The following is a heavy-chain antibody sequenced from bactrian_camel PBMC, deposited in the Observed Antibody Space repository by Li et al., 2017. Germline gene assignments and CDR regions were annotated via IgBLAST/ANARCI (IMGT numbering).Heavy chain of an antibody. Sequence: VQLVESGGGLVQPGGSLRLSCAASGFTFSIYAMSWVRQAPGKGLEWVSAIDIDGDSTHYADSVKGRFAISQDNAKHTVYLQMSSLKPEDTAMYYCAAGEWVAAPDRESEYNYWGQGTQVTVS. V-gene: IGHV3S40*01. J-gene: IGHJ4*01. CDR1: GFTFSIYA. CDR2: IDIDGDST. CDR3: AAGEWVAAPDRESEYNY. D-gene: IGHD7*01.